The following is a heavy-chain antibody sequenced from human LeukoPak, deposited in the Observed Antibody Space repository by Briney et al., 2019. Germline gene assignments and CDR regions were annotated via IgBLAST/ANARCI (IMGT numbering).Heavy chain of an antibody. CDR3: AKDGDYYDSSGPLPDSGCYFDY. D-gene: IGHD3-22*01. Sequence: GGSLRLSCAASGFTFSSYAMSWVRQAPGKGLEWVSAISGSGGSTYYADSVKGRFTISRDNSKNTLYLQMNSLRAEDTAAYYCAKDGDYYDSSGPLPDSGCYFDYWGQGTLVTVSS. CDR2: ISGSGGST. V-gene: IGHV3-23*01. J-gene: IGHJ4*02. CDR1: GFTFSSYA.